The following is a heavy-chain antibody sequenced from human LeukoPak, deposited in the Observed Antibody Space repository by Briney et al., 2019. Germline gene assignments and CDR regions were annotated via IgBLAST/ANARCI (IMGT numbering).Heavy chain of an antibody. CDR2: IIPIFGTA. CDR1: GYRFSNFG. CDR3: ARDKRDGYNSAAFDY. Sequence: SVKVSCKASGYRFSNFGISWVRQAPGQGLEWMGGIIPIFGTANYAQKFQGRVTMTRDMSTSTVYMELSSLRSEDTAVYYCARDKRDGYNSAAFDYWGQGTLVTVSS. J-gene: IGHJ4*02. V-gene: IGHV1-69*05. D-gene: IGHD5-24*01.